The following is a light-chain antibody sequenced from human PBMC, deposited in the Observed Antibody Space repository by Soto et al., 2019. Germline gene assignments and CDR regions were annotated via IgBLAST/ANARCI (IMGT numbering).Light chain of an antibody. CDR1: QSVSSY. Sequence: EIVLTQSPATLSLSPGERATLSCRASQSVSSYLAWYQQKPGQAPRLLIYDASNRATGIPDRFSGSGSGTDFPLTISSLEPEDCAVYYCQQRSNWPLWTFGQGTKVEIK. V-gene: IGKV3-11*01. CDR3: QQRSNWPLWT. CDR2: DAS. J-gene: IGKJ1*01.